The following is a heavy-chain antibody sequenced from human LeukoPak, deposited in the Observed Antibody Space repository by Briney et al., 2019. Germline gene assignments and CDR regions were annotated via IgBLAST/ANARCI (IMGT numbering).Heavy chain of an antibody. CDR2: INAGNGNT. CDR1: GYTFTSYA. D-gene: IGHD4-17*01. V-gene: IGHV1-3*01. Sequence: GASVKVSCKASGYTFTSYAMHWVRQAPGQRLEWMGWINAGNGNTKYSQKFQGRVTITRDTSASTAYMELSSLRSEDTAVYYCARDPDDYGDYYFDYWGQGTLVTVSS. CDR3: ARDPDDYGDYYFDY. J-gene: IGHJ4*02.